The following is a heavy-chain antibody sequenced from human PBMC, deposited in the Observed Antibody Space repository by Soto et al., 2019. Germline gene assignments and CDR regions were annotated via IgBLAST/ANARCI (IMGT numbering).Heavy chain of an antibody. CDR3: VRTYSKNWYPDYFGP. J-gene: IGHJ5*02. CDR1: GFTFSSYA. Sequence: GGSLRLSCAASGFTFSSYAMSWHRQAPGKVLECVSSISASAGSTYLADSVRGRFTISRDNSRNNLYLQMNGLRAEDTAVYYCVRTYSKNWYPDYFGPWGQGTLVTVSS. D-gene: IGHD4-17*01. CDR2: ISASAGST. V-gene: IGHV3-23*01.